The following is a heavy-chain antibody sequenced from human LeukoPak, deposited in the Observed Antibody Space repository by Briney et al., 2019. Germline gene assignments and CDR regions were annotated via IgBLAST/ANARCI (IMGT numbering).Heavy chain of an antibody. V-gene: IGHV4-59*11. Sequence: SENLSLTCTVSGDSISSQYWSWIRQPPGKGLEWIGYSSYSGSTNYNPSLKSRVTISVDTSKNQFSLRLSSVTAADTAVYYCARNGYSGYDLALRYYYYYMDVWGTGTTVTVSS. CDR1: GDSISSQY. J-gene: IGHJ6*03. CDR3: ARNGYSGYDLALRYYYYYMDV. CDR2: SSYSGST. D-gene: IGHD5-12*01.